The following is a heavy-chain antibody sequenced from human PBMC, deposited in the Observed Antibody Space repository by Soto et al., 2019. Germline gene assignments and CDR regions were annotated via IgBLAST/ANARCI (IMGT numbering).Heavy chain of an antibody. V-gene: IGHV3-9*01. CDR2: ISWNSGSI. J-gene: IGHJ6*02. CDR3: AKDMPPHTGEDYYGIDV. D-gene: IGHD3-10*01. CDR1: GFTFDDYA. Sequence: DVQLVESGGGLVQPGRSLRLSCAASGFTFDDYAMHWVRQAPGKGLEWVSGISWNSGSIGYADSVKGRFTISRDNAKNTLHLQMNSLRAQDTALYYCAKDMPPHTGEDYYGIDVWGQGTTVTVSS.